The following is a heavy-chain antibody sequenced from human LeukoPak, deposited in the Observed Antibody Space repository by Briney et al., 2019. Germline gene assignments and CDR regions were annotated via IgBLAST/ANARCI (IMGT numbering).Heavy chain of an antibody. Sequence: GGSLRLSCAASGFTFSSYWMSWVRQAPGKGLEWVANIKQDGSEKYYVDSVKGRFTISRDNAKNSLYLQMNSLRAEDTAVYYCARVGYYYDSSGNYSYWGQGTLVTVSS. D-gene: IGHD3-22*01. CDR3: ARVGYYYDSSGNYSY. V-gene: IGHV3-7*01. CDR1: GFTFSSYW. J-gene: IGHJ4*02. CDR2: IKQDGSEK.